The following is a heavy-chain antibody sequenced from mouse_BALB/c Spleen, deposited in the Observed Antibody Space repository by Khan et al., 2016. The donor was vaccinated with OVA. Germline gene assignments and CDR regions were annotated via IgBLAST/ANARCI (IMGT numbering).Heavy chain of an antibody. CDR1: GFSLTSHG. V-gene: IGHV2-9*02. CDR3: ARNREPDYFDY. Sequence: QVQLKQSGPGLVAPSQSLSITCTVSGFSLTSHGVHWVRQPPGKGLEWLGVIWAGGSTNYNSALMSRMSISKDSSKSQVFLKMNSLQTYDTAMYYCARNREPDYFDYWGQGTTLTVSS. CDR2: IWAGGST. J-gene: IGHJ2*01.